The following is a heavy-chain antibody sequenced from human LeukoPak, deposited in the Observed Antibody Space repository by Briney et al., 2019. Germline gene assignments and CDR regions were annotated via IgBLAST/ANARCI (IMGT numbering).Heavy chain of an antibody. Sequence: SETLSLTCTVSGGSISSHYWGWIRQPPGKGLEWIGYIYYSGSTNYNPSLKSRVTISVDTSKNQFSLKLSSVTAADTAVYYCARMSQLLHRGSFDYWGQGTLVTVSS. CDR1: GGSISSHY. D-gene: IGHD2-2*01. J-gene: IGHJ4*02. CDR2: IYYSGST. V-gene: IGHV4-59*11. CDR3: ARMSQLLHRGSFDY.